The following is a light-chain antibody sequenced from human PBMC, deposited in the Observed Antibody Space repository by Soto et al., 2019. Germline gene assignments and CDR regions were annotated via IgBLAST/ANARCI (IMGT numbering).Light chain of an antibody. V-gene: IGKV3-15*01. CDR3: QQYNNWPPLT. CDR2: GAS. Sequence: EIVMTQSPATLTVSPGERATLSCRASQSVNNNLAWYQQKPGQAPRLLLYGASTRASGIPARFSGSGSGTEFTLTISSLQSEDFAVYFCQQYNNWPPLTFGQGTRLEIK. CDR1: QSVNNN. J-gene: IGKJ5*01.